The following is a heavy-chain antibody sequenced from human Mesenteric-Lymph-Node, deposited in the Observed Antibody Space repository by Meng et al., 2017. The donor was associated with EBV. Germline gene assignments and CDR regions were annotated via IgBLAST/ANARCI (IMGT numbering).Heavy chain of an antibody. V-gene: IGHV1-18*01. CDR3: ARGNGATT. CDR2: ISTYNGNT. D-gene: IGHD5-24*01. CDR1: GYTYTGYG. Sequence: QVLLVQFGGGVKKPGAAGKVPCKASGYTYTGYGTTWVRPAPGQGIEWMGYISTYNGNTNYAQKLQGRLTMTTDTSTSTAYMELTSLTSDDTAVYYCARGNGATTWGQGTLVTVSS. J-gene: IGHJ5*02.